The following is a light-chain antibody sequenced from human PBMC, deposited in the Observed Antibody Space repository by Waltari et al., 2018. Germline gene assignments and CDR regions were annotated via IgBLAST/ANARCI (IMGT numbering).Light chain of an antibody. V-gene: IGKV3-20*01. CDR3: QQHGTLPAT. J-gene: IGKJ1*01. Sequence: EIVLTQSPGTASLSPGERVTLFCRASQSVGSRRLAWYPRKPGQAPRLVIYRASRRATGIPDRFSGSGSGTDFSLTISRLEPEDFAVYYCQQHGTLPATFGQGTKVEIK. CDR2: RAS. CDR1: QSVGSRR.